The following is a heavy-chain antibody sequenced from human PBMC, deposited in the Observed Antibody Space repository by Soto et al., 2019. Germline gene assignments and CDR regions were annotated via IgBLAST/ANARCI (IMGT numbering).Heavy chain of an antibody. CDR3: ARGAWTVTTLHGMDV. Sequence: QVQLVQSGAEVKKPGSSVKVSCKASGGTFSSYAISWVRQAPGPGREWMGGIIRIVGTATYAQRCQGRGTTTADESTSTAYMELSSLSSEGTAVYYCARGAWTVTTLHGMDVWGQGTTVTVSS. J-gene: IGHJ6*02. V-gene: IGHV1-69*12. CDR1: GGTFSSYA. CDR2: IIRIVGTA. D-gene: IGHD4-17*01.